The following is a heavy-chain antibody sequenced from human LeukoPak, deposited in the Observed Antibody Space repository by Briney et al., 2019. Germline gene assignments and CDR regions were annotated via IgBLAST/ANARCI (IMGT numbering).Heavy chain of an antibody. Sequence: PGGSLRLSCAASGFTFNNARISWVRQAPGKGLEWVGRIKTKTDGGTSDYAALLKGRFTISRDDSKNTLYLQMNSLKTEDTAVYYCTTGYCSGSSCWSLGYWGQGTLVTVSS. CDR1: GFTFNNAR. CDR3: TTGYCSGSSCWSLGY. CDR2: IKTKTDGGTS. D-gene: IGHD2-15*01. J-gene: IGHJ4*02. V-gene: IGHV3-15*01.